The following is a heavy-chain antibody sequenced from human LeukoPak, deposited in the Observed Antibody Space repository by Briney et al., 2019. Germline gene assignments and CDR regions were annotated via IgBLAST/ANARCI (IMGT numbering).Heavy chain of an antibody. V-gene: IGHV1-8*01. Sequence: AMNVSCKASGYTFTSYDINWVRQATGQGLEWMGWMNPNSGNTGYAQKFQGRVTMTRNTSISTAYMELSSLRSEDTAVYYCARYKFVWGSYRSDPGDYWGQGTLVTVSS. D-gene: IGHD3-16*02. CDR2: MNPNSGNT. CDR1: GYTFTSYD. CDR3: ARYKFVWGSYRSDPGDY. J-gene: IGHJ4*02.